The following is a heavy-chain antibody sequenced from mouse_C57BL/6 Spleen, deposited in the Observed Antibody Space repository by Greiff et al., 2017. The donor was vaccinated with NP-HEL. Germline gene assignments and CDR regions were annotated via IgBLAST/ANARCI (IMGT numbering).Heavy chain of an antibody. Sequence: QVQLQQSGPELVKPGASVKISCKASGYAFSSSWMNWVKQRPGKGLEWIGRIYPGDGDTNYNGKFKGKATLTADKSSSTAYMQLSSLTSEDSAVYFCARKGAMGNYDFDYWGQGTTLTVSS. V-gene: IGHV1-82*01. J-gene: IGHJ2*01. CDR1: GYAFSSSW. CDR3: ARKGAMGNYDFDY. CDR2: IYPGDGDT. D-gene: IGHD2-1*01.